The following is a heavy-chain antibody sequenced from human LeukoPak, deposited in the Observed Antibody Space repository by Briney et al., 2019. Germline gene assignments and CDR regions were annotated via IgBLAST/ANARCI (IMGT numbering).Heavy chain of an antibody. Sequence: PSETLSLTCTVSGGSISSYCWSWIRQPAGKGLEWIGRIYTSGSTNYNPSLKSRVTMSVDTSKNQFSLKLSSVTAADTAVYYCARDTAGGYGDYLTYYFDYWGQGTLVTVSS. CDR3: ARDTAGGYGDYLTYYFDY. CDR2: IYTSGST. V-gene: IGHV4-4*07. J-gene: IGHJ4*02. D-gene: IGHD4-17*01. CDR1: GGSISSYC.